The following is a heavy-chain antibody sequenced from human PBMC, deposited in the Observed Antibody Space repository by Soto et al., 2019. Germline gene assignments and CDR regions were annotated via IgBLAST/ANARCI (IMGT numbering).Heavy chain of an antibody. J-gene: IGHJ4*02. D-gene: IGHD1-26*01. V-gene: IGHV3-30*18. CDR3: AKDFAPSGTYFDY. CDR1: GFTFSSYG. CDR2: ISYDGSNK. Sequence: PGGSLRLSCAASGFTFSSYGMHWVRQAPGKGLEWVAVISYDGSNKYYADSVKGRFTISRDNSKNTLYLQMNSLRAEDTAVYYCAKDFAPSGTYFDYWGQGTLVTVSS.